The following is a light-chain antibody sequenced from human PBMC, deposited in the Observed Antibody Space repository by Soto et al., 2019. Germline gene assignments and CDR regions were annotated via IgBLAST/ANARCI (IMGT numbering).Light chain of an antibody. Sequence: QSVLTQPPSVSGAPGQRVSISCTGGTSNIGAPYDVHWYQHLPGTAPNLLIYGDNNRPSGVPDRFSGSKSGTSASLAIPRLHAEDEADYYCQSYDISLHNYVFGTGTKVTVL. CDR3: QSYDISLHNYV. CDR1: TSNIGAPYD. J-gene: IGLJ1*01. CDR2: GDN. V-gene: IGLV1-40*01.